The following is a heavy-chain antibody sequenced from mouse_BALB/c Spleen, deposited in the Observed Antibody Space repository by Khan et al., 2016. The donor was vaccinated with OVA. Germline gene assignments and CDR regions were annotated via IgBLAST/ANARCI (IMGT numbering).Heavy chain of an antibody. CDR1: GYTFTSYV. CDR3: ARSTYYGNPYAMDY. CDR2: INPYNDGT. D-gene: IGHD2-10*01. J-gene: IGHJ4*01. Sequence: VQLQQPGPELVKPGASVKMSCKASGYTFTSYVMHWVKQRPGQGLEWIGYINPYNDGTKYNEKFKGKATLTSDKSSSTSSMELSSLTSEDSAVYYCARSTYYGNPYAMDYWGQGTSVTVSS. V-gene: IGHV1S136*01.